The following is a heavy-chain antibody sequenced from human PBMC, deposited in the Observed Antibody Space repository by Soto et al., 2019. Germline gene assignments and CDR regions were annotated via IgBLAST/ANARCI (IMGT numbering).Heavy chain of an antibody. CDR3: AREDLELYYSSCYYPRDGAPRQYDY. D-gene: IGHD3-22*01. CDR1: GFTFSSYE. CDR2: ISSSGSTI. Sequence: PGGSLRLSCAASGFTFSSYEMNWVRQAPGKGLEWVSYISSSGSTIYYADSVKGRFTISRDNAKNSLYLQMNSLRAEDTAVYYCAREDLELYYSSCYYPRDGAPRQYDYWGQGTLVTVS. J-gene: IGHJ4*02. V-gene: IGHV3-48*03.